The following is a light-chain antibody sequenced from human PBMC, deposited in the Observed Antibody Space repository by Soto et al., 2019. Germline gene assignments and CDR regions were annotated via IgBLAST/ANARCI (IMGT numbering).Light chain of an antibody. V-gene: IGKV3-20*01. Sequence: MVLTQSPGTLSLSPGERGSLSCRASQSVSSSYLAWYQQKPGQAPRLLIYDASSRATGIPDRFSGSGSGTDFTLTISRLEPEDLAVYYCQQYGTSPLTLGGGTKVDIK. J-gene: IGKJ4*01. CDR3: QQYGTSPLT. CDR1: QSVSSSY. CDR2: DAS.